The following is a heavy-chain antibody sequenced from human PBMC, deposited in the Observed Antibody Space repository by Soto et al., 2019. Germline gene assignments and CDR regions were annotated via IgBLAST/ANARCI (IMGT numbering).Heavy chain of an antibody. CDR3: ARRAKVLVPAAIVRAPTYYYYAMDV. D-gene: IGHD2-2*01. CDR2: IYYTGST. V-gene: IGHV4-31*03. CDR1: GGSISSGAYY. Sequence: QVQLQESGPGLVKPSQTLSLTCTVSGGSISSGAYYWSWIRQHPGKGLEWIGYIYYTGSTYYNPSLKSRVTLSVDTSKNQFSLNLSSVTAADTAVYYCARRAKVLVPAAIVRAPTYYYYAMDVWGQGTTVTVSS. J-gene: IGHJ6*02.